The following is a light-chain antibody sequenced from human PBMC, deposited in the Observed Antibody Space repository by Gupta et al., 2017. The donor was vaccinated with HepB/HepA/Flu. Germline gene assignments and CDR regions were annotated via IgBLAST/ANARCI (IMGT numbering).Light chain of an antibody. V-gene: IGLV2-11*01. Sequence: QSALTQPPSASGPPGQSVTISCTGTSRDVGDYDYVSWYQQHPDKAPIIVIFSPNKRPSGVPDRFSASKSGNTASLTXSXLQTEDXADYYCYSYAGSYTLVFGTGTKLTVL. J-gene: IGLJ1*01. CDR1: SRDVGDYDY. CDR3: YSYAGSYTLV. CDR2: SPN.